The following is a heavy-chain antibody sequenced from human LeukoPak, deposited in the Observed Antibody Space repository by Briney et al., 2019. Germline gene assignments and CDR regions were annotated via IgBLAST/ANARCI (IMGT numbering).Heavy chain of an antibody. CDR1: GYSFTSYW. Sequence: GESLKISCKGCGYSFTSYWIGWVRRMPGKGLEWMRIIYPGDSDTRYSPSFQGQVTISADKSISTAYLQWSSLKASDTAMYYCASWPRYYYDSSGYYPTPIDYWGQGTLVTVSS. CDR3: ASWPRYYYDSSGYYPTPIDY. J-gene: IGHJ4*02. CDR2: IYPGDSDT. D-gene: IGHD3-22*01. V-gene: IGHV5-51*01.